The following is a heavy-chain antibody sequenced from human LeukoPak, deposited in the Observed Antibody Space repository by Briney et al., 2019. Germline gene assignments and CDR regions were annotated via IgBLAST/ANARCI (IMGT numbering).Heavy chain of an antibody. CDR1: GFTFRTYW. CDR3: ASWGLSYTSDY. CDR2: INPGGTSK. V-gene: IGHV3-7*01. J-gene: IGHJ4*02. D-gene: IGHD7-27*01. Sequence: GGALRLSCAASGFTFRTYWMDWVRQAPGKGLEWVANINPGGTSKYYVDSVKGRFTISRDDAKNSLYLQMDSVRAEDAGVYPCASWGLSYTSDYWGQGTLVPVSS.